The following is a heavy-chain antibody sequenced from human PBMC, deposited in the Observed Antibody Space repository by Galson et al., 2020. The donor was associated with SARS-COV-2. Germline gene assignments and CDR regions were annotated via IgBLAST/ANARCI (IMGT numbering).Heavy chain of an antibody. CDR2: IWYDGSNK. V-gene: IGHV3-33*01. J-gene: IGHJ6*02. CDR3: ASTQYCSSTSCPMGRDV. CDR1: GFTFSSYG. D-gene: IGHD2-2*01. Sequence: GGSLRLSCAASGFTFSSYGMHWVRQAPGKGLEWVAVIWYDGSNKYYADSVKGRFTISRDNSKNTLYLQMNSLRAEDTAVYYCASTQYCSSTSCPMGRDVWGQGTTVTVSS.